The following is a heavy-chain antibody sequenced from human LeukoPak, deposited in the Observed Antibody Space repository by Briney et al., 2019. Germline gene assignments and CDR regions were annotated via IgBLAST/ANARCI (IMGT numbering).Heavy chain of an antibody. CDR1: GYTFTSYI. D-gene: IGHD4-17*01. CDR2: ISTYNGNT. J-gene: IGHJ4*02. V-gene: IGHV1-18*01. Sequence: ASVKVSCKASGYTFTSYIITWVRQAPGQGLEWMGWISTYNGNTNYAQRLQDRVTMTTDTSTSTAYMELRSLRSDDTAVYYCARGYHGEVFDYWGQGTLVTVSS. CDR3: ARGYHGEVFDY.